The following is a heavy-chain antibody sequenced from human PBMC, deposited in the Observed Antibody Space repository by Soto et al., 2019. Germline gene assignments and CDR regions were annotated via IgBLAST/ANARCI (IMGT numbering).Heavy chain of an antibody. CDR2: IYQCGST. CDR3: ARAERFFSRYRSSSYYYYYLDV. Sequence: QVQLQESGPGLVKPSGTLSLTCAVSSGSISSSNWWSWVRQPPGKGLEWIGEIYQCGSTNYNPSLKSRVTISVDKSKNQFSLKLSSVTAADTAVYYCARAERFFSRYRSSSYYYYYLDVWGKGTTVTVSS. J-gene: IGHJ6*03. CDR1: SGSISSSNW. V-gene: IGHV4-4*02. D-gene: IGHD6-6*01.